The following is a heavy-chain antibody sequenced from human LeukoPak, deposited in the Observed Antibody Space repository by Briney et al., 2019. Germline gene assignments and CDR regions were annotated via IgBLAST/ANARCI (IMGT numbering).Heavy chain of an antibody. J-gene: IGHJ5*02. Sequence: PGGSLRLSCVASGFTFSTYWMHWVRQVPGKGLEWVSRINRDGSTTTYADSVKGRFTISRDNAKNTLYLQMNSLRADDTAVYSCARAIKSGWSGELSAWGQGTLVTVSS. CDR1: GFTFSTYW. V-gene: IGHV3-74*03. D-gene: IGHD6-19*01. CDR2: INRDGSTT. CDR3: ARAIKSGWSGELSA.